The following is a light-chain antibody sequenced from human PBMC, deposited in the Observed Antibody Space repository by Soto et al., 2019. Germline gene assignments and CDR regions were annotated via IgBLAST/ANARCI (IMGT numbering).Light chain of an antibody. Sequence: EIVMTQCPATLSVSPGERAALSCRASQSVSGNLAWYQQTPGQAPRLLIYGASTRATGIPARFSGSGFGTEFTLTISSLKSEDFAVYYCQQYNYRPPAFGQGTRLEIK. V-gene: IGKV3-15*01. CDR1: QSVSGN. CDR2: GAS. J-gene: IGKJ5*01. CDR3: QQYNYRPPA.